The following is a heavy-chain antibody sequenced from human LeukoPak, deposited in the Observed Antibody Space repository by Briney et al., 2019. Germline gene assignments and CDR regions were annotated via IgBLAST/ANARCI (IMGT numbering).Heavy chain of an antibody. J-gene: IGHJ6*03. V-gene: IGHV3-30-3*01. D-gene: IGHD3-10*01. CDR1: GFTFSSYA. Sequence: PGGSVRLSCAASGFTFSSYALHWVRQARGRGREGRTSISYDGNNKFYADSVKGRFTISRDNSKNTLYLQMNSLRAEDTAVYYCARDRYYGSFHYMDVWGKGTTVTVSS. CDR2: ISYDGNNK. CDR3: ARDRYYGSFHYMDV.